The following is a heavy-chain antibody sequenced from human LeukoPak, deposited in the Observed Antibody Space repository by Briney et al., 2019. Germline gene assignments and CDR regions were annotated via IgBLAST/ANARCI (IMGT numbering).Heavy chain of an antibody. J-gene: IGHJ4*02. Sequence: GGSLRLTCAASGFTFSVYAMSWVRQAPGKGLEWVSAISASGDTTYFGNSVKGRFTISRDNSKNTVYLQMKSLRADDTAIYYCAKEAFWSGYEKDYWGQGTLVTVSS. CDR2: ISASGDTT. CDR3: AKEAFWSGYEKDY. CDR1: GFTFSVYA. D-gene: IGHD3-3*01. V-gene: IGHV3-23*01.